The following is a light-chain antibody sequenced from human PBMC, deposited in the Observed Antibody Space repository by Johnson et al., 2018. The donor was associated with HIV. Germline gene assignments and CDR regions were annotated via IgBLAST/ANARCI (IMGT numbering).Light chain of an antibody. CDR1: SSNIGSTS. CDR3: GTWDTSLTAGGV. CDR2: KND. V-gene: IGLV1-51*02. Sequence: QSVLTQPPSVSAAPGQKVTISCSGSSSNIGSTSVSWYQQLPGTAPKLLIYKNDKRPSGIPDRFSGSKSGTSATLGITGLQTGDEADYYCGTWDTSLTAGGVFGTGTKVTVL. J-gene: IGLJ1*01.